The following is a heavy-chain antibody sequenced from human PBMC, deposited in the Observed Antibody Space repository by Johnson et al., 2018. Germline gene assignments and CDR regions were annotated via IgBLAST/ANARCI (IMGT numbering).Heavy chain of an antibody. CDR3: TTVSMTTFGPL. CDR1: GFTFSNAW. CDR2: IKTKTDGGTT. J-gene: IGHJ3*01. D-gene: IGHD3-16*01. Sequence: VQLVQSGGGLVKPGGSLRLSCAASGFTFSNAWMNWVRQAPGKGLEWVGLIKTKTDGGTTDYVAPVKGRFSISRDDSKNTVYLQMNSLKTEDTAFYYCTTVSMTTFGPLLGQGTMVTVS. V-gene: IGHV3-15*01.